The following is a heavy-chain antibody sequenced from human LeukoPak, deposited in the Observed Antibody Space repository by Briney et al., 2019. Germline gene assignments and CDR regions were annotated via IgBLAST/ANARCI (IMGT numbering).Heavy chain of an antibody. CDR1: GYTFTTYD. CDR2: MNPNSGNT. Sequence: ASVKVSCKASGYTFTTYDINWVRQATGQGLEWMGWMNPNSGNTGYAQKFQGRVTMTRNTSISTAYMERRSLRSDDMAVYYCARGRWALFDDWGQGTLVTVSS. V-gene: IGHV1-8*01. J-gene: IGHJ4*02. CDR3: ARGRWALFDD. D-gene: IGHD4-23*01.